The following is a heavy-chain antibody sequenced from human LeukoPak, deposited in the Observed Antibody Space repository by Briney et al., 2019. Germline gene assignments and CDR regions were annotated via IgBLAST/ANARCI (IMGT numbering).Heavy chain of an antibody. V-gene: IGHV4-31*03. CDR1: GGSISSGGYY. CDR3: AGDREGLRLDY. D-gene: IGHD4-17*01. Sequence: SETLSLTCTVSGGSISSGGYYWSWIRQHPGKGLEWIGYIYYSGSAYYNPSLKSRVTISVDTSKNQFSLKLSSVTAADTAVYYCAGDREGLRLDYWGQGTLVTVSS. CDR2: IYYSGSA. J-gene: IGHJ4*02.